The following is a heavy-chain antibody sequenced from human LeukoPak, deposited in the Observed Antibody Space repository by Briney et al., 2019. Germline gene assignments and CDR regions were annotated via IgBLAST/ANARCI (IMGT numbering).Heavy chain of an antibody. Sequence: GGFLRRYCAASGFTFSSYSMNRVRPGPGKGREWVFSISSSNSYIYYADSVKGRFTISRDNAKNSLYLQMNSLRAEDTAVYYCAREYSGWYSRSFDYWGQGTLVTVSS. CDR3: AREYSGWYSRSFDY. V-gene: IGHV3-21*01. J-gene: IGHJ4*02. CDR1: GFTFSSYS. D-gene: IGHD6-19*01. CDR2: ISSSNSYI.